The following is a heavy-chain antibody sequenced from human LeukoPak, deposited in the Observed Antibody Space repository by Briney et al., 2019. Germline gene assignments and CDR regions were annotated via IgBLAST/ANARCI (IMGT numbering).Heavy chain of an antibody. CDR1: GFTFSSYE. D-gene: IGHD5-12*01. V-gene: IGHV3-48*03. CDR3: ARYGPGDSGYDPLIDY. Sequence: PGGSLRLSCAASGFTFSSYEMNWVRQAPGKGLEWVSYISSSGSTIYYADSVKGRFTISRDNAKNSLYLQMNSLRAEDTAVYYCARYGPGDSGYDPLIDYWGQGTLVTVSS. CDR2: ISSSGSTI. J-gene: IGHJ4*02.